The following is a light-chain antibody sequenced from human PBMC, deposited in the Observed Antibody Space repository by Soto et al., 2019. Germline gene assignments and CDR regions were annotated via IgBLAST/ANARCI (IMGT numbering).Light chain of an antibody. CDR3: SSYRSSSPLVV. CDR2: DVS. J-gene: IGLJ2*01. CDR1: ISDIGDYNY. V-gene: IGLV2-14*03. Sequence: QSALTQPASVSGSPGQSITISCTGTISDIGDYNYVSWYQQHPGKAPKLMIYDVSNRPSGVSNRFSGSKSGYTASLTISGLQPEDEADYYCSSYRSSSPLVVFGGGTKLT.